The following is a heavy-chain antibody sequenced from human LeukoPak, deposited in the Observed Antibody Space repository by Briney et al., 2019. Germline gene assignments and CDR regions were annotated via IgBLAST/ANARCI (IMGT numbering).Heavy chain of an antibody. J-gene: IGHJ4*02. CDR2: ISSNGGST. V-gene: IGHV3-64*01. Sequence: QAGGSLRLSCAASGFTFSSYAMHWVRQAPGKGLGYVSAISSNGGSTYYANSVKGRFTISRDNSKNTLYLQMGSLRAEDMAVYYCARDRGGYNIAFDYWGQGTLVTVSS. CDR1: GFTFSSYA. CDR3: ARDRGGYNIAFDY. D-gene: IGHD5-24*01.